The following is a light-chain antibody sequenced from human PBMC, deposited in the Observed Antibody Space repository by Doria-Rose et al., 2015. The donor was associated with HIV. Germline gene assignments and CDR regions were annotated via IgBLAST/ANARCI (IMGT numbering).Light chain of an antibody. CDR3: HQYASSRT. J-gene: IGKJ1*01. V-gene: IGKV3-20*01. Sequence: THPPGTLALSPGERATLSCRASQSVSAHSLAWYQQRPGQSRKLLIYGASSRATDIPDRFSGSGSGTDFTLTISRLEPEDFAVYYCHQYASSRTFGQGTKVEIK. CDR1: QSVSAHS. CDR2: GAS.